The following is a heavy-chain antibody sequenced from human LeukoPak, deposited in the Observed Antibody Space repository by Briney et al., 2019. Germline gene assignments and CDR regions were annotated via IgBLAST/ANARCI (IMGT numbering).Heavy chain of an antibody. D-gene: IGHD6-19*01. V-gene: IGHV3-43*01. J-gene: IGHJ4*02. CDR1: GFTFDDYT. CDR2: ISWDGVST. CDR3: AKGRSGWYVLDY. Sequence: PGGSLRLSCAASGFTFDDYTMHWVRQAPGKGLEWVSLISWDGVSTHYAGSAKGRFTISRDNNKNSLYLQMNGLRTEDTALYYCAKGRSGWYVLDYWGQGTLVTVSS.